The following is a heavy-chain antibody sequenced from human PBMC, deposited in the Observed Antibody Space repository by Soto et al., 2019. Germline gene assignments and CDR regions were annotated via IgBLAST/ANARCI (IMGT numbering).Heavy chain of an antibody. V-gene: IGHV4-59*08. CDR3: ARMTMVIRDFRDSDHFGVDF. CDR2: ISDRGDI. CDR1: GISITSSY. Sequence: PSETLSLTCTVSGISITSSYWNWFRQSPGKGLEWIGQISDRGDINYNPPLESRVAISTDTSKNQVSLTLTSVKAADTAVYFCARMTMVIRDFRDSDHFGVDFWGHGTTVTVSS. J-gene: IGHJ6*02. D-gene: IGHD2-21*01.